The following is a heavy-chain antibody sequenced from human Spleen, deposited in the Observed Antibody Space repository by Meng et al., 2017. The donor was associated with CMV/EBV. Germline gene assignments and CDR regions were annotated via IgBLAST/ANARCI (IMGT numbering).Heavy chain of an antibody. Sequence: SETLSLTCAVYGGSFSGYYWSWIRQPPGKGLEWIGEINHSGSTNYNPSLKSRVTISVDTSKNQFSLKLSSVTAADTAVYYCARVSSLELPDFDYWGQGTLVTVSS. CDR3: ARVSSLELPDFDY. J-gene: IGHJ4*02. V-gene: IGHV4-34*01. CDR1: GGSFSGYY. D-gene: IGHD1-7*01. CDR2: INHSGST.